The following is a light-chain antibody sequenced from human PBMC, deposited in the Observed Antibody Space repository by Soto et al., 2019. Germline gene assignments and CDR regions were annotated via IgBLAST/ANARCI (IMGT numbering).Light chain of an antibody. V-gene: IGKV3D-15*01. CDR1: HSVDTN. CDR2: GAS. J-gene: IGKJ4*01. Sequence: EIEMTKSPATLSVSPGGRATLSCRTSHSVDTNLAWYQQKPGQAPRLLIFGASTRATGIPSRFSGSGSGTDFTLTISSLQSEDFAVYYCQQYNNWPLTFGGGTNVDIK. CDR3: QQYNNWPLT.